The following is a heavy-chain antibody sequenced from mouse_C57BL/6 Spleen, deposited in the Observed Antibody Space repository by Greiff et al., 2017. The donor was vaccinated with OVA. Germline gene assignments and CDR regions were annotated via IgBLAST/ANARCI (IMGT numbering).Heavy chain of an antibody. J-gene: IGHJ4*01. CDR2: IWSGGST. Sequence: QVQLQQSGPGLVQPSQSLSITCTVSGFSLTSYGVHWVRQSPGKGLEWLGVIWSGGSTAYNAAFISSLSISKDNSKSQVFFKMTSLQADDTAIYYCARNPRMVSYAMDYWGQGTSVTVSS. CDR3: ARNPRMVSYAMDY. CDR1: GFSLTSYG. V-gene: IGHV2-2*01. D-gene: IGHD2-10*02.